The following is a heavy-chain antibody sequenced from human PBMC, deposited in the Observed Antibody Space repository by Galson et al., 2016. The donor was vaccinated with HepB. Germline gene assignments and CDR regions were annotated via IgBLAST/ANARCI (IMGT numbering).Heavy chain of an antibody. D-gene: IGHD7-27*01. CDR1: GFNLRSYS. CDR2: IRSRDSTI. V-gene: IGHV3-48*02. J-gene: IGHJ4*02. Sequence: SLRLSCAASGFNLRSYSMNWVRQAPGKGLEWISYIRSRDSTILYADSVKGRFTISEDNAKDSLYLQMNSLRDEDTAVYYCVRDQDWGFDYWGQGTLVTVSS. CDR3: VRDQDWGFDY.